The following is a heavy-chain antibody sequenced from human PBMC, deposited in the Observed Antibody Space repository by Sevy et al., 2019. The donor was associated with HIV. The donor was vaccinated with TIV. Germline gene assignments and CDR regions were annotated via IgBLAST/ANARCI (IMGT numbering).Heavy chain of an antibody. D-gene: IGHD6-13*01. V-gene: IGHV4-61*01. CDR3: ARDGIFGQQLAIDY. CDR2: IYYSGST. CDR1: GGSVSSGSYY. Sequence: SETLSLTCTVSGGSVSSGSYYWSWIRQPPGKGLEWFGYIYYSGSTNYNPSLKSRVTISVDTSKNQFSLKLSSVTAADTAVYYCARDGIFGQQLAIDYWGQGTLVTVSS. J-gene: IGHJ4*02.